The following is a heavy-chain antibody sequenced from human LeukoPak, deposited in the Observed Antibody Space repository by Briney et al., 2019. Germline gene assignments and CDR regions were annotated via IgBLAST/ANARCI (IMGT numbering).Heavy chain of an antibody. D-gene: IGHD5-12*01. CDR1: GFTFSSYG. CDR2: IWYDGSNK. V-gene: IGHV3-33*06. CDR3: AKSGIVATIPLDY. Sequence: PGGSLRLSCAASGFTFSSYGMHWVRQAPGKGLEWVAVIWYDGSNKYYADSVKGRFTISRDNSKNTLYLQMNSLRAEGTAVYYCAKSGIVATIPLDYWGQGTLVTVSS. J-gene: IGHJ4*02.